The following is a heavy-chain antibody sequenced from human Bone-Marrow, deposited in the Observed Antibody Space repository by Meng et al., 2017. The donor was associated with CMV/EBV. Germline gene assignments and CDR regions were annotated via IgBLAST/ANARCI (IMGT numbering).Heavy chain of an antibody. V-gene: IGHV3-23*01. Sequence: ETLSLTCAASGFTFSSYAMSWVRQAPGKGLEWVSAISGSGGSTYYADSVKGRFTISRDNSKNTLYLQMNSLRAEDTAVYYCAKDRLAMDVWGQGTTVTVSS. J-gene: IGHJ6*02. CDR1: GFTFSSYA. CDR3: AKDRLAMDV. CDR2: ISGSGGST.